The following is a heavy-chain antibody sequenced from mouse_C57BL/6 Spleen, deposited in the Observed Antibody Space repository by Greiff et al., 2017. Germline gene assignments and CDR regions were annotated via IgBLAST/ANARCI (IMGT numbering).Heavy chain of an antibody. CDR3: ASYYYGSSFDY. D-gene: IGHD1-1*01. V-gene: IGHV1-80*01. J-gene: IGHJ2*01. CDR2: IYPGDGDT. CDR1: GYAFSSYW. Sequence: VQVVESGAELVKPGASVKISCKASGYAFSSYWMNWVKQRPGKGLEWIGQIYPGDGDTNYNGKFKGKATLTADKSSSTAYMQLSSLTSEDSAVYFCASYYYGSSFDYWGQGTTLTVSS.